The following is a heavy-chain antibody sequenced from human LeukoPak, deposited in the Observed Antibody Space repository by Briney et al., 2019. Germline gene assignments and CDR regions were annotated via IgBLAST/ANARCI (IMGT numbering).Heavy chain of an antibody. V-gene: IGHV3-23*01. D-gene: IGHD3-9*01. J-gene: IGHJ4*02. CDR2: ISGSGGST. Sequence: GGSLRLSCAASGFTFSSYAMSWVRQAPGKGLEWVSAISGSGGSTYYADSVKGRFTISRGNSKNTLYLQMNSLRAEDTAVYYCAKDGFPYYDILTGYYDYWGQGTLVTVSS. CDR3: AKDGFPYYDILTGYYDY. CDR1: GFTFSSYA.